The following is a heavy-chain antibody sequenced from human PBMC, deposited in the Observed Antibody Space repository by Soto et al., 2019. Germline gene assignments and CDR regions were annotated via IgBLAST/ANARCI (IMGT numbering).Heavy chain of an antibody. CDR2: IKKDGSEK. V-gene: IGHV3-7*01. Sequence: LRLSCAASGFTFISYWMSWVRQAPVKGLEWVANIKKDGSEKHYVDSVKGRFTISRDNAKKSLFLQMNSLRAEDTAVYYCAKIRHDGEQDYWGQGTLVTVSS. CDR1: GFTFISYW. D-gene: IGHD1-1*01. J-gene: IGHJ4*02. CDR3: AKIRHDGEQDY.